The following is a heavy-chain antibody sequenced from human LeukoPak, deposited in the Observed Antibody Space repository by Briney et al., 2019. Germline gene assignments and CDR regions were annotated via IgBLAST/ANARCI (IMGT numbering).Heavy chain of an antibody. Sequence: GGSLRLSCTASGFTFGDYAMSWVRQAPGKGLEWVGFIRRKAYGGTTEYAASVKGRFTISRDDSKSIAYLQMNSLKTEDTAVYYCIRDLGYCSGGSCYGWFDPWGQGTLVTVSS. D-gene: IGHD2-15*01. J-gene: IGHJ5*02. V-gene: IGHV3-49*04. CDR2: IRRKAYGGTT. CDR1: GFTFGDYA. CDR3: IRDLGYCSGGSCYGWFDP.